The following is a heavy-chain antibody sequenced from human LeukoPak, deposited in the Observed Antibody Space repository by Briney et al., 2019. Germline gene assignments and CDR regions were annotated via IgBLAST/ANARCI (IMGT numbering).Heavy chain of an antibody. V-gene: IGHV4-38-2*02. Sequence: PSETLSLTCTVSGYSISSGYYWGWIRQPPGKGLEWIGSIYHSGSTYYNPSLKSRVTISVDTSKNQFSLKLSSVTAADTAVYYCARGAYGSGSYYLIADIQIDYWGQGTLVTVSS. D-gene: IGHD3-10*01. CDR1: GYSISSGYY. CDR2: IYHSGST. J-gene: IGHJ4*02. CDR3: ARGAYGSGSYYLIADIQIDY.